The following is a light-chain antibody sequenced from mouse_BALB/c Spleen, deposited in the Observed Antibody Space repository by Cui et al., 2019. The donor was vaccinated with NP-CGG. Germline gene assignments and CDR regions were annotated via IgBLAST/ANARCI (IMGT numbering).Light chain of an antibody. Sequence: VLTQESALTTSPGETVTLTCRSSTGAVTTNNYANWVQEKPDHLFTGLIGGTNNRAPGVPARFSGSLIGDKAALTITGAQTEDEAIYFCALWYSNHWVFGGGTKLTVL. J-gene: IGLJ1*01. CDR3: ALWYSNHWV. CDR1: TGAVTTNNY. V-gene: IGLV1*01. CDR2: GTN.